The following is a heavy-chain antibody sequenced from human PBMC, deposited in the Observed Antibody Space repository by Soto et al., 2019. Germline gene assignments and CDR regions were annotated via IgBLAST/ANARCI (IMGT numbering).Heavy chain of an antibody. V-gene: IGHV3-33*01. Sequence: QVQLVESGGGVVQPGRSLRLSCAASGFTFSSYGMHWVRQAPGKGLEWVAVIWYDGSNKYYADSVKGRFTISRDNSKNTLYLQMNSLRAEDTAVYYCARGDIVVVPAAGVYYYYYGMDVWGQGTKVTVSS. CDR1: GFTFSSYG. J-gene: IGHJ6*02. CDR3: ARGDIVVVPAAGVYYYYYGMDV. CDR2: IWYDGSNK. D-gene: IGHD2-2*01.